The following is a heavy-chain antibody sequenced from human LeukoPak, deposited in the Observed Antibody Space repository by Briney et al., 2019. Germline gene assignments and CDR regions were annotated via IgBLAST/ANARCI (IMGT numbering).Heavy chain of an antibody. D-gene: IGHD6-19*01. Sequence: KPSETLSLTCTVSGGSISSYYWSWIRQPPGKGLEWIGYIYYSGSTNYNPSLKSRVTISVDTSKNQFPLKLSSVTAADTAVYYCASQVAVAGYVTGWFDPWGQGTLVTVSS. V-gene: IGHV4-59*01. CDR1: GGSISSYY. J-gene: IGHJ5*02. CDR2: IYYSGST. CDR3: ASQVAVAGYVTGWFDP.